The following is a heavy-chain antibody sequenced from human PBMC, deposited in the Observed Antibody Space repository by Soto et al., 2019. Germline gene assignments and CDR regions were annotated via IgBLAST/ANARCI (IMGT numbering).Heavy chain of an antibody. D-gene: IGHD3-10*01. Sequence: SETLSLTCTVSGGSISSSSYYWGWIRQPPGKGLEWIGSIYYSGSTYYNPSLKSRVTISVETSKTQCSLKLSSVTAADTAVYYCAGPYGSGSYRTHFDYWGQGTLVTVSS. CDR2: IYYSGST. CDR3: AGPYGSGSYRTHFDY. CDR1: GGSISSSSYY. V-gene: IGHV4-39*01. J-gene: IGHJ4*02.